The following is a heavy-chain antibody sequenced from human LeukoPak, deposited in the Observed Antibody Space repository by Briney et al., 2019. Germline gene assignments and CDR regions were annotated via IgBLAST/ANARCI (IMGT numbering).Heavy chain of an antibody. J-gene: IGHJ4*02. V-gene: IGHV1-8*01. Sequence: GASVKASCKASGYTFTSYDIHWVRQATGQGLEWMGRMNPNSGNTGYAQKFQGRVTMARITSISTAYMELSSLRSEDTAVYYCARGRGWDYDILTGYVVYWGQGTLVTVSS. CDR3: ARGRGWDYDILTGYVVY. D-gene: IGHD3-9*01. CDR2: MNPNSGNT. CDR1: GYTFTSYD.